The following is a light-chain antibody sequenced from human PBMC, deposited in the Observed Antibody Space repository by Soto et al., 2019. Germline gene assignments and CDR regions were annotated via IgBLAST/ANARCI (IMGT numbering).Light chain of an antibody. CDR2: EVT. J-gene: IGLJ1*01. CDR1: IGDICSYNR. Sequence: QSLRSQPSSVYASPGQLISISCTGTIGDICSYNRVSWYQQHPGKAPKLIIYEVTDRPSGVSNRFSGSKSGNTASLTISGLQAEDEVEYYCSSYTNVNTRACVFGTGTKVTVL. V-gene: IGLV2-14*01. CDR3: SSYTNVNTRACV.